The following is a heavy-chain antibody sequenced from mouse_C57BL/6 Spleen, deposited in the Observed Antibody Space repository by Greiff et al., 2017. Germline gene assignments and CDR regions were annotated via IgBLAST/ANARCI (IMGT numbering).Heavy chain of an antibody. CDR3: ARGGYWDGDFDY. J-gene: IGHJ2*02. V-gene: IGHV1-72*01. Sequence: QVQLQQPGAELVKPGASVKLSCTASGYTFTSYWMHWVKQRPGRGLEWIGRLDPTSGGTKYHPKFKSKATLTVDTPSSTAYMQLSSLTSEDSAVYYGARGGYWDGDFDYWGQGTSLTVSS. D-gene: IGHD4-1*01. CDR2: LDPTSGGT. CDR1: GYTFTSYW.